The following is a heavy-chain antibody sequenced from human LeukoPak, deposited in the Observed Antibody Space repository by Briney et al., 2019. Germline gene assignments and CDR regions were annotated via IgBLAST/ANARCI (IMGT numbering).Heavy chain of an antibody. CDR1: GYTFIGSY. Sequence: ASVKVSCKASGYTFIGSYMHWVRQAPGQGLEWMGWINPNSGGTNYAQKFQGRVTMTRDTSISTAYMELSRLRSDDTAGYYCARVATGDSGYYDSSGYRFSIIYWGQGTLVTVSS. J-gene: IGHJ4*02. CDR2: INPNSGGT. CDR3: ARVATGDSGYYDSSGYRFSIIY. D-gene: IGHD3-22*01. V-gene: IGHV1-2*02.